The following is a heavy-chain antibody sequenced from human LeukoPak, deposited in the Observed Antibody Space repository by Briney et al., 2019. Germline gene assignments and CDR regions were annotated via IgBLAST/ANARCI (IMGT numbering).Heavy chain of an antibody. D-gene: IGHD2-2*01. CDR3: AFQPLGYCSRTSCPPEV. CDR2: TYSSGST. CDR1: GGSLSNYY. Sequence: SETLSLTCTVSGGSLSNYYWNWIRQPPGKGLERIGYTYSSGSTNYNPSLESRVTISVDTSKNQFSLKLNSVTAADTAVYYCAFQPLGYCSRTSCPPEVWGKGTTVTVSS. V-gene: IGHV4-4*09. J-gene: IGHJ6*04.